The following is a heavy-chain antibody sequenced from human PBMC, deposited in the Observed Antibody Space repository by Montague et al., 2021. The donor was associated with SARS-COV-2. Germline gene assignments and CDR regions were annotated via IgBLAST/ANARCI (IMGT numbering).Heavy chain of an antibody. CDR2: LFYTGTT. J-gene: IGHJ5*02. CDR1: VGCMRSSLNY. D-gene: IGHD1-14*01. CDR3: HYTGTYRNPGGT. Sequence: SETLSLTCAVSVGCMRSSLNYWSWIRHPPGQGPEWLGCLFYTGTTYYNPSLKSRLTMSMDTSNNRFFLKLDSVTVSDTAIYYCHYTGTYRNPGGTWGQGTLVTVSS. V-gene: IGHV4-39*01.